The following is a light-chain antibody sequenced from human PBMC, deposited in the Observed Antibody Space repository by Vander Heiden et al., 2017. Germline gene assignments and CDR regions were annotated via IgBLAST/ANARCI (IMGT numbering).Light chain of an antibody. CDR1: ALPKQY. CDR2: KDS. CDR3: QSADSSGTYV. V-gene: IGLV3-25*03. J-gene: IGLJ1*01. Sequence: SYELTQPPSVPVPPGQTARITCSGDALPKQYAYWYQQKPGQAPVLVIYKDSERPSGIPERFSGSSSGTTVTLTISGVQAEDEADYYCQSADSSGTYVFGTGTKVTVL.